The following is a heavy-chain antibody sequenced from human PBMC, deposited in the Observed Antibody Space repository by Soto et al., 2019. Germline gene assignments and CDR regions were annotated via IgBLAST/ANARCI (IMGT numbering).Heavy chain of an antibody. V-gene: IGHV3-48*02. CDR2: ISSATSTI. Sequence: QAGGSLRLSCAASGFTFSSFSMNWVRQAPGKGLEWVSYISSATSTIYYADSVKGRFTISRDNAKNSLYLQMNSLRDEDTAVYYCARDRSYVLGSYYYDAFDIWGQGTMVTVSS. D-gene: IGHD3-16*01. CDR1: GFTFSSFS. CDR3: ARDRSYVLGSYYYDAFDI. J-gene: IGHJ3*02.